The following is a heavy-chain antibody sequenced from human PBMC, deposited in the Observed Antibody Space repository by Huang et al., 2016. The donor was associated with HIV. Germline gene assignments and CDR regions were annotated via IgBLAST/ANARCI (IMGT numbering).Heavy chain of an antibody. CDR2: ISNDGTTT. CDR3: TREYTVAGAFDI. J-gene: IGHJ3*02. D-gene: IGHD5-12*01. Sequence: GRSLRLSCAASGFSFSNYAMHWVRQAPGKRLEWVTFISNDGTTTYSANSVKGRFTISRDNFKNTLYLQMNRLRGDDTTVYYCTREYTVAGAFDIWGQGTMVTVSS. V-gene: IGHV3-30-3*01. CDR1: GFSFSNYA.